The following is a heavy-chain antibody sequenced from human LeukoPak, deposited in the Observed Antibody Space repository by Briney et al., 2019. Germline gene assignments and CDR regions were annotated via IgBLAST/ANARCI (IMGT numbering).Heavy chain of an antibody. CDR2: IKQDGSGK. Sequence: GGSLRLSCAASGFTFSSYWMSWVRRAPGKGLEWVANIKQDGSGKYYADSVKGRFTISRDNAKNTLYLQMNSLRAEDTAVYYCARVLTGSWDWFDPWGQGTLVTVSS. J-gene: IGHJ5*02. CDR3: ARVLTGSWDWFDP. D-gene: IGHD2-8*02. CDR1: GFTFSSYW. V-gene: IGHV3-7*01.